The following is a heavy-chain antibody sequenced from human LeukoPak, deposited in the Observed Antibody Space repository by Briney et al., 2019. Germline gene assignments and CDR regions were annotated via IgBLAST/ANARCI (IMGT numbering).Heavy chain of an antibody. Sequence: GGSLRLSCAASGFTFSSYGMHWVRQAPGKGLEWVALIWYDGSNKYYADSVKGRFTISRDNAKNTLYLQMNSLRDEDTAVYYCARERNYGYWGQGTLVTVSS. CDR1: GFTFSSYG. V-gene: IGHV3-33*01. CDR3: ARERNYGY. CDR2: IWYDGSNK. D-gene: IGHD1-7*01. J-gene: IGHJ4*02.